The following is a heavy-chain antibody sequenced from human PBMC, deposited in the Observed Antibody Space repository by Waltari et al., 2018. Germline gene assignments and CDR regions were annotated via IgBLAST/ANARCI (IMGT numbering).Heavy chain of an antibody. V-gene: IGHV3-30*18. J-gene: IGHJ6*02. CDR1: GFTFSSYG. D-gene: IGHD4-4*01. CDR2: ISYDGSNK. CDR3: AKDHSNPLSYYYYGMDV. Sequence: QVQLVESGGGVVQPGRSLRLSCAASGFTFSSYGMHWVRQAPGKGLEWVAVISYDGSNKYYADSVKGRFTISRDNSKNTLYLQMNSLRAEDTAVYYCAKDHSNPLSYYYYGMDVWGQGTTVTVSS.